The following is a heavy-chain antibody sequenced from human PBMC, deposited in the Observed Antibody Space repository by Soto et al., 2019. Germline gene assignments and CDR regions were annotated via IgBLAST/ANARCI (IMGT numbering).Heavy chain of an antibody. V-gene: IGHV1-3*01. D-gene: IGHD3-16*01. Sequence: ASVKVSCKASGYNFTDNRIHWLRQAPGQRLEWMGWIRPGSGKAQYSEKFVGRLSITRDTSATTAHMELSSLRYDDTAVYYCASGGITLFEYWGQGSLVTVSS. CDR3: ASGGITLFEY. J-gene: IGHJ4*02. CDR1: GYNFTDNR. CDR2: IRPGSGKA.